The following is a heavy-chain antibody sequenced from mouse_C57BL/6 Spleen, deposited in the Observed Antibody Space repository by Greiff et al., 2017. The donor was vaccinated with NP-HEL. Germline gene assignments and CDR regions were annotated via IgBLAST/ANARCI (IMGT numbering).Heavy chain of an antibody. J-gene: IGHJ2*01. V-gene: IGHV1-26*01. CDR1: GYTFTDYY. CDR2: INPNNGGT. Sequence: EVQLQQSGPELVKPGASVKISCKASGYTFTDYYMNWVKQSHGKSLEWIGDINPNNGGTSYNQKFKGKATLTVDKSSSTAYMELRSLTSEDSAVYYCARDDWDDDYWGQGTTLTVSS. CDR3: ARDDWDDDY. D-gene: IGHD4-1*01.